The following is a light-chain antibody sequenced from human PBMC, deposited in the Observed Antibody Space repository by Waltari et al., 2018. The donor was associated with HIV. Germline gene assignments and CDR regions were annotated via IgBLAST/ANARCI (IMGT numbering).Light chain of an antibody. CDR1: QRVSSN. V-gene: IGKV3-15*01. J-gene: IGKJ2*03. CDR3: QQYNAWPLYS. Sequence: EIVMTQSPATLSVSPGESVTFSCRASQRVSSNLAWYQQRPGQAPRLLIFAASTRAPGIPARFSGSGSGTEFTLTISSLQSEDFAVYYCQQYNAWPLYSFGQGTKLEI. CDR2: AAS.